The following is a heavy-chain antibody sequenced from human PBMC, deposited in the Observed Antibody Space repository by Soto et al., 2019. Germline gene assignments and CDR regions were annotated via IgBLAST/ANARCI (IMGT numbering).Heavy chain of an antibody. J-gene: IGHJ5*02. CDR1: GGTFSTYT. Sequence: QVQLVHSGAEVKKPGSSVKVSCKASGGTFSTYTITWVRQAPGQGLEWMGRIIPIIGIINYAQKFQGRVTISADKFTGTAYMELTGLRSDDTAVYYCAGDPDSHYNDSHASSYPWGQGTLVTVS. V-gene: IGHV1-69*04. D-gene: IGHD4-4*01. CDR3: AGDPDSHYNDSHASSYP. CDR2: IIPIIGII.